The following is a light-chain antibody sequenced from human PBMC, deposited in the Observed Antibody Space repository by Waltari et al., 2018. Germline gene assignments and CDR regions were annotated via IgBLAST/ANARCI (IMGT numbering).Light chain of an antibody. CDR2: DVT. CDR1: SRDSRGYDY. J-gene: IGLJ2*01. Sequence: SALTQPDSVSGSPGQSITISCSGISRDSRGYDYVSWYQQHPGEAPKVIIYDVTNRPSGVSNRFSGSKSGSSASLTIAGLQPEDEADYYCSSFTSSTTGIFGGGTKLTVL. CDR3: SSFTSSTTGI. V-gene: IGLV2-14*03.